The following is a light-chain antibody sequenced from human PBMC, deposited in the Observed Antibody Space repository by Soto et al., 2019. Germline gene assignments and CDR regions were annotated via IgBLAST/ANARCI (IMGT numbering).Light chain of an antibody. CDR1: QSVSNNY. CDR3: QQYGSSPT. V-gene: IGKV3-20*01. CDR2: GAS. J-gene: IGKJ5*01. Sequence: ENVLTQSPGPLSLSPGERTTLSCRASQSVSNNYLAWYQQKPGQALRRLIYGASSRATGIPDRFSGSGSGTDFTLTISRLEPEDIAVYYCQQYGSSPTFGEGTRLEIK.